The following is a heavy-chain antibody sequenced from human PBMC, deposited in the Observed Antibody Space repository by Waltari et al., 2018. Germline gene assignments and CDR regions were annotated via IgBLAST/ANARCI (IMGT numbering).Heavy chain of an antibody. J-gene: IGHJ4*02. CDR1: GFTVGNNY. CDR3: ARDPPGVAVSGKG. V-gene: IGHV3-53*01. D-gene: IGHD6-19*01. Sequence: EVQLVESGGGLIQPGGSLRLSCAVSGFTVGNNYMSWVRQAQGKGLEWISLIYSGGGIHYADSVKGRFTISRDSSKNTLYLQMNSLRVEDTAVYYCARDPPGVAVSGKGWGQGTLVTVSS. CDR2: IYSGGGI.